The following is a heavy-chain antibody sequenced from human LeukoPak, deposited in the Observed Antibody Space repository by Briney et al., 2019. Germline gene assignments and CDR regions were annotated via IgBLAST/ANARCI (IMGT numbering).Heavy chain of an antibody. Sequence: SETLSLTCTVSGGSISGSSYYWGWSRQPPGGGLEWIGSISSSGSTYYNPSLKSRLTISVDTSKNQFSLKLSSVTAADTAVYYCARRMVAATPGHYWGQGTLVTISS. V-gene: IGHV4-39*01. CDR2: ISSSGST. J-gene: IGHJ4*02. D-gene: IGHD2-15*01. CDR3: ARRMVAATPGHY. CDR1: GGSISGSSYY.